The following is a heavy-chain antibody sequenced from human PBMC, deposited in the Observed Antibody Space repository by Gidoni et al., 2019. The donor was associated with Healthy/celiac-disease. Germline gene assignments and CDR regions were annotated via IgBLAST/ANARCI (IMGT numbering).Heavy chain of an antibody. CDR1: VGSISRSSYY. J-gene: IGHJ5*02. Sequence: QLQLQESGPGLVKPSETLSLTCTVSVGSISRSSYYWGWIRQPPGKGLEWIGSIYYSGSTYYNPSLKSRVTISVDTSKNQFSLKLSSVTAADTAVYYCARPVAYGLGEWFDPWGQGTLVTVSS. CDR2: IYYSGST. CDR3: ARPVAYGLGEWFDP. V-gene: IGHV4-39*01. D-gene: IGHD2-8*02.